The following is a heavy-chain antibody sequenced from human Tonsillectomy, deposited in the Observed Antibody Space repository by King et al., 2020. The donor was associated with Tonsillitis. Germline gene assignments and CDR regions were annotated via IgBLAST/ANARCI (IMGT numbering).Heavy chain of an antibody. J-gene: IGHJ4*02. V-gene: IGHV3-30-3*01. CDR1: GFTFSSYA. Sequence: VQLVESGGGVVQPGRSLRLSCAASGFTFSSYAMHWVRQAPGKGLEWVAVIAYDGSNKYYADSVKGRFTISRDNSKNTLYLQMNSLRAEDTAVYYCARGAVYYYTASCLAGWGQGTLVTVSS. CDR3: ARGAVYYYTASCLAG. CDR2: IAYDGSNK. D-gene: IGHD3-22*01.